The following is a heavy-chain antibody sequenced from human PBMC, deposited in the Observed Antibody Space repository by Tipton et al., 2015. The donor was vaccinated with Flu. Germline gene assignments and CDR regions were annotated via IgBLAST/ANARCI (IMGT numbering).Heavy chain of an antibody. CDR1: GVSISRSSYY. Sequence: TLSLTCIVFGVSISRSSYYWAWIRQSPGKGLEWIGSIYYSGSTYYNPSLRSRVTISVDTSRDQFSLKLNSVTATDTAVYYCARHGPQGGDPNWFDPWGLGTLVTVSA. D-gene: IGHD2-21*02. CDR3: ARHGPQGGDPNWFDP. J-gene: IGHJ5*02. CDR2: IYYSGST. V-gene: IGHV4-39*01.